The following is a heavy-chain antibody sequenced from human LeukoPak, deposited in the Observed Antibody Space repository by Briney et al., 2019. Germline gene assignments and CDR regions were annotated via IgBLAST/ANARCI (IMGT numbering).Heavy chain of an antibody. Sequence: ASVKVSCKASGYTFTGYYMHWVRQAPGQGLEWMGWINPNSGGTNYAQKFQGRVTMTRDTSISTAYMELSRLRSDDTAVYYCAGVVVVPAAPSNWFDPWGQGTLVTVSS. CDR2: INPNSGGT. D-gene: IGHD2-2*01. V-gene: IGHV1-2*02. CDR3: AGVVVVPAAPSNWFDP. CDR1: GYTFTGYY. J-gene: IGHJ5*02.